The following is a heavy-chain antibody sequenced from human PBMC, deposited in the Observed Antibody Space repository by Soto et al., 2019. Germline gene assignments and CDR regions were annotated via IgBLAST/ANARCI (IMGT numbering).Heavy chain of an antibody. D-gene: IGHD3-9*01. CDR3: ARAPGDYDILTGYYRPHWFDP. CDR2: ISVSGDRT. J-gene: IGHJ5*02. CDR1: GFTFTGYA. V-gene: IGHV3-23*01. Sequence: GGSLRLSCAASGFTFTGYAMCWVRQAPGKGLEWVSSISVSGDRTFYADSVKGRFTISRDNSRNTLHLQMNSLRAADTAVYYCARAPGDYDILTGYYRPHWFDPWGQGTLVTVSS.